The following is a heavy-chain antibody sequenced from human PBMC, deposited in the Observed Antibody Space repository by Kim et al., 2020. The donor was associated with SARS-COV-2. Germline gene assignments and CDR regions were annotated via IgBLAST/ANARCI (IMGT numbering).Heavy chain of an antibody. CDR3: ATGDQTVHYYDRGLDC. CDR2: ISGGGGNT. V-gene: IGHV3-23*01. Sequence: GGSLRLSCAGSGFTFSSYAMSWVRQDPGKGLEWVAGISGGGGNTCYADSVQGRFTISRDNSKNTLYLEMNSLNAEDMAVYYCATGDQTVHYYDRGLDCWGQGTQVTVS. CDR1: GFTFSSYA. J-gene: IGHJ4*02. D-gene: IGHD3-22*01.